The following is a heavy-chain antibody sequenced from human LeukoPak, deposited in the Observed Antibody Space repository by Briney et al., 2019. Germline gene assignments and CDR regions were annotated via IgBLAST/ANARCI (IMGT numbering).Heavy chain of an antibody. CDR3: TAGTGRSDFDY. D-gene: IGHD3/OR15-3a*01. CDR1: GFTFGNAW. V-gene: IGHV3-15*01. J-gene: IGHJ4*02. Sequence: GGSLRLSCVASGFTFGNAWMSWVRQAPGKGLEWVGRIKRKGDDGTIDYAAPVKGRLTISRDDSKNTLYLQMNSLKSEDTAVYYCTAGTGRSDFDYWGQGTLVTVSS. CDR2: IKRKGDDGTI.